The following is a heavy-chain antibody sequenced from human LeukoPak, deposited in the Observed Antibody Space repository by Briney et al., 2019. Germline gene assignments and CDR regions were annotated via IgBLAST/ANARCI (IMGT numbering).Heavy chain of an antibody. V-gene: IGHV1-18*01. J-gene: IGHJ6*02. CDR3: ARDLSGSYYYYYYGMDV. CDR1: GYTFSSYG. D-gene: IGHD1-26*01. CDR2: ISAYNGNT. Sequence: ASVKVFCKASGYTFSSYGISWVRQAPGQGLEGMGWISAYNGNTNYAQKLQGRVTMTTDTSTSTAYMELRSLRSDDTAVYYCARDLSGSYYYYYYGMDVWGQGTTVTVSS.